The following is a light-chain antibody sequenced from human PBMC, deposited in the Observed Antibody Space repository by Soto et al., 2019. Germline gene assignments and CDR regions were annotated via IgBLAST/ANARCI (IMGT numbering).Light chain of an antibody. Sequence: EIVLTQSPATLSLSPGERATLSCSASQSVGSDLAWYQQKPGQAPRFLMYDASNRATGIPARFSGSASGTDFTLTIRSLEPEDFAVYYCQLRSNWPPITFGQGTRREIK. V-gene: IGKV3-11*01. CDR2: DAS. CDR3: QLRSNWPPIT. J-gene: IGKJ5*01. CDR1: QSVGSD.